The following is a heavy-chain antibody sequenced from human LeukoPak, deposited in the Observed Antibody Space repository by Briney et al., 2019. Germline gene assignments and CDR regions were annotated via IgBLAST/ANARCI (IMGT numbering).Heavy chain of an antibody. J-gene: IGHJ4*02. CDR2: ISGSGGST. Sequence: GGSLRFFCAASGFTFSSYAMSWVRQAPGKGLEWVSAISGSGGSTYYADSVKGRFTISRDNSKNTLYLQMNSLRAEDTAVYYCAKDVYCSGGSCSYHTSQFDYWGQGTLVTVSS. D-gene: IGHD2-15*01. V-gene: IGHV3-23*01. CDR1: GFTFSSYA. CDR3: AKDVYCSGGSCSYHTSQFDY.